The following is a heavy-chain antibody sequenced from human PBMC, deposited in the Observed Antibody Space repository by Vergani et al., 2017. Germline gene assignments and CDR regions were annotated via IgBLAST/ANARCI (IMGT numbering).Heavy chain of an antibody. J-gene: IGHJ4*02. Sequence: QVQLVQSGAEVKMPGASVKVSCKASGYTFTDYFMHWVRQAPGQGLEWMGWINPNSGGTNYAQKFQGRVTMTRDTSISTAYMELSNLRSDDTAVYYCARVGTSSNRDYFDYWGQGTLVTVSS. CDR3: ARVGTSSNRDYFDY. D-gene: IGHD2-2*01. V-gene: IGHV1-2*02. CDR2: INPNSGGT. CDR1: GYTFTDYF.